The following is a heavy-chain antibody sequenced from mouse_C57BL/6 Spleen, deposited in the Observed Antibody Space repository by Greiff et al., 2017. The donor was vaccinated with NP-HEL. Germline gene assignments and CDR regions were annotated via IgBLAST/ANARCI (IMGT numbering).Heavy chain of an antibody. CDR3: ARHGIYYDYDDDAMDY. J-gene: IGHJ4*01. D-gene: IGHD2-4*01. Sequence: QVTLNESGPGLVAPSQSLSITCTVSGFSLTSYGVHWVRQPPGKGLEWLVVIWSDGSTTYNSALKSILSISKDNSKSPVFLKMNSLQTDDTAMYYCARHGIYYDYDDDAMDYWGQGTSVTVSS. V-gene: IGHV2-6-1*01. CDR1: GFSLTSYG. CDR2: IWSDGST.